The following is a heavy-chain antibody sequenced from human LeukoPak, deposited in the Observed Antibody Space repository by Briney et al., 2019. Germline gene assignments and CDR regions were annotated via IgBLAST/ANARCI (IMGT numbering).Heavy chain of an antibody. D-gene: IGHD4-17*01. CDR1: GGTFSSYA. Sequence: SVKVSCKASGGTFSSYAISWVRQAPGQGLEWMGRIIPILGIANYAQKFQGRVTITADKSTSTAYMELSSLRSDDTAVYYCAKHVGDYVDCAGHWGQGTLVTVSS. V-gene: IGHV1-69*04. CDR2: IIPILGIA. CDR3: AKHVGDYVDCAGH. J-gene: IGHJ4*02.